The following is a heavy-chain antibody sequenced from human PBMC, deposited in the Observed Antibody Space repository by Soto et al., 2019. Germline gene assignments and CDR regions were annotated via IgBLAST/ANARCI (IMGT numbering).Heavy chain of an antibody. CDR1: GYTFTSYG. V-gene: IGHV1-18*01. CDR2: ISAYNGNT. J-gene: IGHJ6*02. Sequence: QVQLVQSGAEVKKPGASVKVSCKASGYTFTSYGISWVRQAPGQGLEWMGWISAYNGNTNYAQKLQGRVTMTTDTSTSTAYMELRSLRSYDTAVYYCARCLAAVAGASYYGMDVWGQGTTVTVSS. CDR3: ARCLAAVAGASYYGMDV. D-gene: IGHD6-19*01.